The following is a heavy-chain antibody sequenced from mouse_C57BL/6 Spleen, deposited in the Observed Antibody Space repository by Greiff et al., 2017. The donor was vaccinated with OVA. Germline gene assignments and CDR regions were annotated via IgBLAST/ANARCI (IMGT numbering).Heavy chain of an antibody. D-gene: IGHD2-1*01. V-gene: IGHV1-82*01. J-gene: IGHJ2*01. Sequence: VKLVESGPELVKPGASVKISCKASGYAFSSSWMNWVKQRPGKGLEWIGRIYPGDGDTNYNGKFKGKATLTADKSSSTAYMQLSSLTSEDSAVYFCARGGGNYVAYYFDYWGQGTTLTVSS. CDR1: GYAFSSSW. CDR2: IYPGDGDT. CDR3: ARGGGNYVAYYFDY.